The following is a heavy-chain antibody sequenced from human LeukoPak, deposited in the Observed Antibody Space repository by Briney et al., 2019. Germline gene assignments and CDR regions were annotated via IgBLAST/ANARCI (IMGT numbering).Heavy chain of an antibody. CDR2: IYYTGST. Sequence: SETLSLTCTVSGGSISSSSYYWGWIRQPPGKGLEWIGSIYYTGSTYYSPSLKSRVTMSLDTSKNQFSLKLSSVTAADTAVYYCASAGSYDSSGYYLATFDYWGQGTLVTVSS. J-gene: IGHJ4*02. CDR3: ASAGSYDSSGYYLATFDY. CDR1: GGSISSSSYY. V-gene: IGHV4-39*07. D-gene: IGHD3-22*01.